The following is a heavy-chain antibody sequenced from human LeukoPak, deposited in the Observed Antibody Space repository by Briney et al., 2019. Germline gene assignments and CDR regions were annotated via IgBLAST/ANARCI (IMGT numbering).Heavy chain of an antibody. CDR1: GFTFSRYW. V-gene: IGHV3-30*03. Sequence: PGGSLRLSCAASGFTFSRYWMSWVRQAPGKGLEWVAVISYDGSNKYYADSVKGRFTISRDNSKNTLYLQMNSLRAEDTAVYYCARDHPLGDYWGQGTLVTVSS. CDR2: ISYDGSNK. CDR3: ARDHPLGDY. J-gene: IGHJ4*02. D-gene: IGHD7-27*01.